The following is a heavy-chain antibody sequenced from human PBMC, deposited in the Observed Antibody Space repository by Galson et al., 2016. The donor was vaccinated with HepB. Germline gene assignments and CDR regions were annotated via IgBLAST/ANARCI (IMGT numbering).Heavy chain of an antibody. J-gene: IGHJ4*02. D-gene: IGHD2-8*01. CDR3: ARPVFNGDTDYFDY. CDR2: IYPDDSDI. V-gene: IGHV5-51*01. Sequence: QSGAEVKKPGESLRISCKGSGYSFSTYWIGWVRQMPGKGLEWMGSIYPDDSDIRYSPSFQGQVTISVDRSISTAYFQWSSLKASDSAMYYCARPVFNGDTDYFDYWGQGTLVTVYS. CDR1: GYSFSTYW.